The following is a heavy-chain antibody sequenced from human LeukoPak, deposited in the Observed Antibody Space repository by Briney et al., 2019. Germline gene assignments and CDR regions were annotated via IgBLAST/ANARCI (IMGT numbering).Heavy chain of an antibody. CDR2: IYYSGST. Sequence: PSQTLSLTCTVSGGSISSGDYYWSWIRQPPGKGLEWIGYIYYSGSTYYNPSLKSRATISVDTSKNQFSLKLSSVTAADTAVYYCARVSPGYYYYMDVWGKGTTVTVSS. CDR3: ARVSPGYYYYMDV. CDR1: GGSISSGDYY. V-gene: IGHV4-30-4*08. J-gene: IGHJ6*03.